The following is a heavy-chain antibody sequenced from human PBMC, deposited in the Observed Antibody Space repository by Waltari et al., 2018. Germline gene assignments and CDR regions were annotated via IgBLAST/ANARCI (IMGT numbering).Heavy chain of an antibody. CDR3: AKDPGIVGPASALGFDY. CDR1: GFTFSSYA. D-gene: IGHD1-26*01. J-gene: IGHJ4*02. Sequence: EVQLLESGGGLVQPGGSLRLSCAASGFTFSSYAMSWVRQDPGQGLEWVSAISGSGGSTYYADSLKGRFTISRDNSKNTLYLQMNSLRAEDTAVYYCAKDPGIVGPASALGFDYWGQGTLVTVSS. V-gene: IGHV3-23*01. CDR2: ISGSGGST.